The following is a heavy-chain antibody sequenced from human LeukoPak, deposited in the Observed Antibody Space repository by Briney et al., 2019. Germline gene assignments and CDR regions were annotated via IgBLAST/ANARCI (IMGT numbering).Heavy chain of an antibody. J-gene: IGHJ3*01. CDR2: ITGSGSIT. V-gene: IGHV3-23*01. CDR1: GFTFSSYA. Sequence: GGSLRLSCAASGFTFSSYAMHWVRQAPGKGLECVSGITGSGSITYYADSVKGRFTISRDNSKDTVYLHMNSLRAEDTALYYCAKEFRYGYAFDVWGQGTMVSVSS. CDR3: AKEFRYGYAFDV. D-gene: IGHD5-18*01.